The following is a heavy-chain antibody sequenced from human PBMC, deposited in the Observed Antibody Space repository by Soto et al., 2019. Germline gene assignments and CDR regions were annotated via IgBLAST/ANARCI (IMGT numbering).Heavy chain of an antibody. CDR1: GGSISTGGCS. J-gene: IGHJ2*01. CDR3: AVLDGYNRYFDL. Sequence: QVQLQESGSGLVKPSQTLSLTCAVSGGSISTGGCSWSWIRLPPGRALEWIGYIFDTGKTYYSASLKRRVTMSVEGAHKQFSLRLEAVTTADTAIYFCAVLDGYNRYFDLWGRGTLVTVSS. CDR2: IFDTGKT. D-gene: IGHD5-12*01. V-gene: IGHV4-30-2*01.